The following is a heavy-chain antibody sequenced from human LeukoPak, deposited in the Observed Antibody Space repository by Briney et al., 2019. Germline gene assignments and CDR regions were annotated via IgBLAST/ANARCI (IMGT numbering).Heavy chain of an antibody. CDR3: ASHYGGNSFDY. D-gene: IGHD4-23*01. Sequence: GGSLRLSCAASGFTFSSYAMSWVRQAPGKGLEWVSSISSSSSYIYYADSVKGRFTISRDNAKNSLYLQMNSLRAEDTAVYCCASHYGGNSFDYWGQGTLVTVSS. V-gene: IGHV3-21*01. J-gene: IGHJ4*02. CDR1: GFTFSSYA. CDR2: ISSSSSYI.